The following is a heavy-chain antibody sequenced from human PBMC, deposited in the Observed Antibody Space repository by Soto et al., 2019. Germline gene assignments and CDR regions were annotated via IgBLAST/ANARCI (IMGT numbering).Heavy chain of an antibody. V-gene: IGHV3-21*02. Sequence: EVQLVESGGGLVKPGGSLRLSCAASGFTFSSYSMNWVRQAPGKGLEGVSAISSSSFSINYADSVKGRFSISRDNAQNSLHRQMNNLRAEDTAVYYCARNESSNIYGMDVWGQGTTVTVSS. CDR2: ISSSSFSI. D-gene: IGHD6-6*01. CDR3: ARNESSNIYGMDV. CDR1: GFTFSSYS. J-gene: IGHJ6*02.